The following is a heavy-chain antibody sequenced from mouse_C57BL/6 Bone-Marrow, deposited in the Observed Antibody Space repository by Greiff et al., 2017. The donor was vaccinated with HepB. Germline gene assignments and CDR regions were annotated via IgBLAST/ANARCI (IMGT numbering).Heavy chain of an antibody. D-gene: IGHD1-1*02. J-gene: IGHJ4*01. V-gene: IGHV1-66*01. CDR1: GYSFTSYY. Sequence: QVQLQQSGPELVKPGASVKISCKASGYSFTSYYIHWVKQRPGQGLEWIGWIYPGSGNTKYNEKFKGKATLTADTSSSTAYMQLSSLTSEDSAVYYCARELSYAMDYWGQGTSVTVSS. CDR3: ARELSYAMDY. CDR2: IYPGSGNT.